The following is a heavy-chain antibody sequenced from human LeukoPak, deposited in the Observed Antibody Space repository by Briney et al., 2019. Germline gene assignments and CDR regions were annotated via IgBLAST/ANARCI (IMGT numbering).Heavy chain of an antibody. CDR3: ARDQEGFDY. CDR2: IYPRDGST. J-gene: IGHJ4*02. V-gene: IGHV1-46*01. Sequence: ASVKVSCKASGYTFTNDYLHWVRQAPGQGLEWMGMIYPRDGSTSYAQNFQGRVTVTRDTSTTTVHMELRGLRSEDTAVYYCARDQEGFDYWGQGTVVTVSS. CDR1: GYTFTNDY.